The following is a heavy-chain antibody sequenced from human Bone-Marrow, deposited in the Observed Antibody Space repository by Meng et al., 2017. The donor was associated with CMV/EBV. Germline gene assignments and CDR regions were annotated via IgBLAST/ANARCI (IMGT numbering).Heavy chain of an antibody. Sequence: GESLKISCAASGFTVSSNYMSWVRQAPGKGLEWVSVIYSGGSTYYADSVKGRFTISRDNSKNTLYLQMNSLRAEDTAVYYCARSPSIDCGGDCYSDYWGQGQLVTVSS. CDR1: GFTVSSNY. J-gene: IGHJ4*02. CDR3: ARSPSIDCGGDCYSDY. D-gene: IGHD2-21*01. V-gene: IGHV3-53*05. CDR2: IYSGGST.